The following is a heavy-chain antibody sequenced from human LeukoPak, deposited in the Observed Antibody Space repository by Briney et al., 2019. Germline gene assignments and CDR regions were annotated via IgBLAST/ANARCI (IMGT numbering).Heavy chain of an antibody. CDR1: GDSINAYN. CDR3: ARRFDS. CDR2: IYYSGST. Sequence: PSETLSLTCTVSGDSINAYNWNWVRQPPGKGLEWIGYIYYSGSTDYNPSLKTQVTISVDTSKKQFSLRLTSVTAADTAVYYCARRFDSWGPGILVTVSS. V-gene: IGHV4-59*08. J-gene: IGHJ4*02.